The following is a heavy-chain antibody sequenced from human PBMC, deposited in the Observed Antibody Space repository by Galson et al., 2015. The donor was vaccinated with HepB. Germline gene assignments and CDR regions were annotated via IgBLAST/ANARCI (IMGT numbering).Heavy chain of an antibody. D-gene: IGHD2-21*01. CDR3: AHRHCGGDCYSYYFDF. CDR2: IYWDDDK. Sequence: PALVKPTQTPTLTCALTGLSLSPSGVGVGWVRQPPGKALQWLGIIYWDDDKRYSPSLRSRLTITKDTSKNQVVLTMTNMDPVDTGTYFCAHRHCGGDCYSYYFDFWGQGTLVTVSS. CDR1: GLSLSPSGVG. J-gene: IGHJ4*02. V-gene: IGHV2-5*02.